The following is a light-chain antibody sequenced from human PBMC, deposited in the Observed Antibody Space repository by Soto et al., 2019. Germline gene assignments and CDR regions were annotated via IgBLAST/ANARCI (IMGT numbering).Light chain of an antibody. CDR2: GAS. V-gene: IGKV3-20*01. Sequence: EIVLTQSPGTLSLSPGERPTLSCRSSQSVSSSYLAWYQQKPGQAPRIIIYGASSRATGIKDRFSGSGSGTDFTLTIRRMEPEDFAVYYCQKYGSSQWTCGQGNQLAIK. CDR3: QKYGSSQWT. CDR1: QSVSSSY. J-gene: IGKJ1*01.